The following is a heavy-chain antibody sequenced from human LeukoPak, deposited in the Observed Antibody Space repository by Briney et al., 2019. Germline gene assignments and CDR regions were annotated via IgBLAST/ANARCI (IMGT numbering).Heavy chain of an antibody. J-gene: IGHJ4*02. CDR2: ISGSGGST. CDR1: GFTFSSYA. D-gene: IGHD1-26*01. V-gene: IGHV3-23*01. CDR3: ATLGEDIVGATDGLDY. Sequence: GGSLRLSCAASGFTFSSYAMSWVRQAPGKGLEWVSAISGSGGSTYYADSVKGRFTISRDNSKNTLYLQMNSLRAEDTAVYYCATLGEDIVGATDGLDYWGQGTLVTVSS.